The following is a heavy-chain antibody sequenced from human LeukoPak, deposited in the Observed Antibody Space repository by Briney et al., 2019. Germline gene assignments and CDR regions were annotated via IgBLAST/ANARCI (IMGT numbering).Heavy chain of an antibody. CDR1: GGSISSSSYY. Sequence: SETLSLTCTVSGGSISSSSYYWGWIRQPPGKGLEWIGSIYYSGSTYYNPSLKSRVTISVDTSKNQFSLKLSSVTAADTAIYYCATGTGHYYYYYYMDVWGKGTTVTVSS. V-gene: IGHV4-39*01. CDR2: IYYSGST. D-gene: IGHD1-1*01. CDR3: ATGTGHYYYYYYMDV. J-gene: IGHJ6*03.